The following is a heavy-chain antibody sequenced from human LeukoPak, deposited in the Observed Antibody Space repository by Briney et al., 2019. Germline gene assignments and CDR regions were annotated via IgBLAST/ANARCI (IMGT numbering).Heavy chain of an antibody. D-gene: IGHD3-10*01. Sequence: SETLSLTCTVSGGSISSYYWSWIRQPPGKGLEWIGYIYYSGSTNYNPSLKSRVTISVDTSKNQFSLKLSSVTAADTAVYYCARESWFGELESRWGQGTLVTVSS. CDR3: ARESWFGELESR. V-gene: IGHV4-59*12. CDR1: GGSISSYY. CDR2: IYYSGST. J-gene: IGHJ4*02.